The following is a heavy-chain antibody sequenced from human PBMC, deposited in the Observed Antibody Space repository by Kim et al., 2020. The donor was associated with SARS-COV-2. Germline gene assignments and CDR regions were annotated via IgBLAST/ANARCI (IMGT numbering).Heavy chain of an antibody. CDR1: GFTFSNAW. J-gene: IGHJ6*02. CDR2: IKSKTDGGTT. V-gene: IGHV3-15*01. Sequence: GGSLRLSCAASGFTFSNAWMSWVRQAPGKGLEWVGRIKSKTDGGTTDYAAPVQGRFTISRDDSKNTLYLQMNSLKTEDTAVYYCTTDLGGSYTDSYYYGMDVWGQGTTVTVSS. D-gene: IGHD1-26*01. CDR3: TTDLGGSYTDSYYYGMDV.